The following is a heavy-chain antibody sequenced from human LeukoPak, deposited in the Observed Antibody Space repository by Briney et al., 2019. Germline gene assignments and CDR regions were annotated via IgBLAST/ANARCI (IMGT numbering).Heavy chain of an antibody. V-gene: IGHV3-48*01. Sequence: GGSLRLSCAASGFTFSDYSMNWVRQAPGKGLEWVSYISSSTSTIYYADSVRGRFTISRDNAKNSLYLQMNSPRAEDTAVYYCARDRAGGAYHYDSSGYYYWGQGTLVTVSS. CDR1: GFTFSDYS. CDR2: ISSSTSTI. J-gene: IGHJ4*02. CDR3: ARDRAGGAYHYDSSGYYY. D-gene: IGHD3-22*01.